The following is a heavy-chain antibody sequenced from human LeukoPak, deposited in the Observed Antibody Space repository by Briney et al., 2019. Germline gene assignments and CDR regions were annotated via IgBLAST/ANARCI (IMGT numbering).Heavy chain of an antibody. CDR3: AKGVPAAITY. Sequence: GGSLRLSCAASGFTFSSYGMHWVRQAPGKGLEWVAFIRYDGSNKYYADSVKGRFTISIDNSKNTLYLQMNSLRAEDTAVYYCAKGVPAAITYWGQGTLVTVSS. D-gene: IGHD2-2*02. CDR1: GFTFSSYG. CDR2: IRYDGSNK. V-gene: IGHV3-30*02. J-gene: IGHJ4*02.